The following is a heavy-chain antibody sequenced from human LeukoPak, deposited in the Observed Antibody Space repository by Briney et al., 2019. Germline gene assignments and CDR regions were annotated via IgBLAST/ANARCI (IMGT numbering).Heavy chain of an antibody. J-gene: IGHJ4*02. CDR2: INHSGST. Sequence: PSETLSLTCAVYGGSFSGYYWSWIRQPPGKGLEWIGEINHSGSTNYNPSLKSRVTISVDTSKNQFSLKLSSVTAADTAVYYCARADTGSSGIRTQTTFDYWGQGTLVTVSS. CDR3: ARADTGSSGIRTQTTFDY. V-gene: IGHV4-34*01. CDR1: GGSFSGYY. D-gene: IGHD1-26*01.